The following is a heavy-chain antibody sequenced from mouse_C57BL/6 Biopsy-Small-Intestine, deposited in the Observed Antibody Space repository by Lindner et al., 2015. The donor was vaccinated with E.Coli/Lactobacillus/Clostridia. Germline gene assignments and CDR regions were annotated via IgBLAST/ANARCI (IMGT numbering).Heavy chain of an antibody. Sequence: VQLQESGGGLVKPGGSRKLSCAASGFTFSDYGMHWVRQAPEKGLEWVAYISSGSSTIYYADTVKGRFTISRDNAKNTLFLQMTSLRSEDTAMYYCARGRVYYYAHYAMDYWGQGTSVTVSS. CDR2: ISSGSSTI. CDR1: GFTFSDYG. J-gene: IGHJ4*01. D-gene: IGHD1-1*01. V-gene: IGHV5-17*01. CDR3: ARGRVYYYAHYAMDY.